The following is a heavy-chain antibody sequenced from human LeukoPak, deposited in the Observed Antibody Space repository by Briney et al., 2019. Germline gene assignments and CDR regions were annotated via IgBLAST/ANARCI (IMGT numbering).Heavy chain of an antibody. CDR1: GGSFSGYY. D-gene: IGHD3-3*01. V-gene: IGHV4-34*01. Sequence: SETLSLTCAVYGGSFSGYYWSWLRQPPGKGLEWIGEINHSGSTNYNPSLKSRVTISVDTSKNQFSLKLSSVTAADTAVYYCARGIISSPRVWSGFVYNWFDPWGQGTLVTVSS. CDR2: INHSGST. CDR3: ARGIISSPRVWSGFVYNWFDP. J-gene: IGHJ5*02.